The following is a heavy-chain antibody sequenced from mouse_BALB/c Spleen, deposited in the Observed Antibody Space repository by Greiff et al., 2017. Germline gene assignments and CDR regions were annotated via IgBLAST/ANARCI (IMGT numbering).Heavy chain of an antibody. D-gene: IGHD1-1*01. V-gene: IGHV5-17*02. Sequence: EVQGVESGGGLVQPGGSRKLSCAASGFTFSSFGMHWVRQAPEKGLEWVAYISSGSSTIYYADTVKGRFTISRDNPKNTLFLQMTSLRSEDTAMYYCARPYYGSSYVGAMDYWGQGTSVTVSS. CDR3: ARPYYGSSYVGAMDY. CDR1: GFTFSSFG. CDR2: ISSGSSTI. J-gene: IGHJ4*01.